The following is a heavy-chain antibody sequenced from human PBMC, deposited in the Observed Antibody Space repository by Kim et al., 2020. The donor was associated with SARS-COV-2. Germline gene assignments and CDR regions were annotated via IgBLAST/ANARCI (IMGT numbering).Heavy chain of an antibody. CDR3: ARGAISSTGRLDY. Sequence: APVKVSCKTSGYTFSDFGITWVRQVPGQGLEWMGWISTYNGNTNYVQKLQGRLTMAADTSTSTSYMELSSLTSDDTAVYFCARGAISSTGRLDYWGQGTLVTVSS. CDR2: ISTYNGNT. J-gene: IGHJ4*02. V-gene: IGHV1-18*01. D-gene: IGHD2-2*02. CDR1: GYTFSDFG.